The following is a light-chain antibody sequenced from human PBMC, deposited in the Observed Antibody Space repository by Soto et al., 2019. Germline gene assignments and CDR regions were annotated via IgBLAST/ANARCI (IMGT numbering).Light chain of an antibody. Sequence: EIVLTQSPGMLSLSPGERATLSYRASQTIGDNYFAWYQQKPGQAPRLLIYGISTRATGIPDRFSGSGSGTDFTLTISRLEPEDFAVYYCQQYGSSPRTFGQGTKVDIK. CDR2: GIS. V-gene: IGKV3-20*01. CDR3: QQYGSSPRT. J-gene: IGKJ1*01. CDR1: QTIGDNY.